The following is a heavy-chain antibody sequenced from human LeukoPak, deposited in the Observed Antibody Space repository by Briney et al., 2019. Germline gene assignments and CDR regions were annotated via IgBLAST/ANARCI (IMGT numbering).Heavy chain of an antibody. D-gene: IGHD3-10*01. CDR3: AIIRGVITLNDY. CDR2: ISGSGITI. V-gene: IGHV3-48*03. Sequence: GGSLSLSCAASGCSFSSFEMNWVRQAPGKGLEWVSYISGSGITIYYAYSVKGRFSISRDNAKTSLYLQMNRLRAEDTAVYYCAIIRGVITLNDYWGQGTLVTVSS. J-gene: IGHJ4*02. CDR1: GCSFSSFE.